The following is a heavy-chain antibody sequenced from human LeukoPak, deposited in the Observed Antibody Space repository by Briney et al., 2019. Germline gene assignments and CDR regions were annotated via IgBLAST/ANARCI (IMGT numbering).Heavy chain of an antibody. J-gene: IGHJ4*02. V-gene: IGHV3-23*01. CDR1: RFTFNSYA. CDR2: IGGSNGIT. CDR3: VRSGGFPDY. Sequence: GGSLRLSCAASRFTFNSYAMSWVRQAPGKGLEWVSVIGGSNGITFYVGSVKGRFTISRDNSKDTLYLQMNSLGAEDTAVYYCVRSGGFPDYWGQGTLVTVSS. D-gene: IGHD2-8*02.